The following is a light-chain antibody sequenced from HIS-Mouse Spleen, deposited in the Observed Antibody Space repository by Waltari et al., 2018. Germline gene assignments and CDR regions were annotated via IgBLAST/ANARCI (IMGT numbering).Light chain of an antibody. CDR1: SSNIGSNY. CDR2: RNN. J-gene: IGLJ1*01. V-gene: IGLV1-47*01. Sequence: QSVLTQPPSASGTPGQRVSISCSGSSSNIGSNYVYWYQQLPGTAPKHPIYRNNQRPSGGPDRFSGSKSGTSASLAISGLRSEDEADYYCAAWDDSLSGYVFGTGTKVTVL. CDR3: AAWDDSLSGYV.